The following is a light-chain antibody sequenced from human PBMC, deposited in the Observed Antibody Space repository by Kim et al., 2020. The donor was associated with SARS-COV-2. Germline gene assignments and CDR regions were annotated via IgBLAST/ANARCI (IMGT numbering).Light chain of an antibody. CDR2: DND. Sequence: GQQVTISCSGSSSNIGNNYVSWYQHLPGTAPKLLIYDNDKRPSGIPDRFSGSKSGTSATLGITGLQTGDEADYYCGTWDSSLSAGVFGGGTQLTVL. J-gene: IGLJ3*02. V-gene: IGLV1-51*01. CDR3: GTWDSSLSAGV. CDR1: SSNIGNNY.